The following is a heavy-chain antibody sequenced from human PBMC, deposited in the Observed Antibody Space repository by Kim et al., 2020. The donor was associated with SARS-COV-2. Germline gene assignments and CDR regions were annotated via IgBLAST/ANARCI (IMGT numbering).Heavy chain of an antibody. V-gene: IGHV4-4*01. Sequence: GKTRYDPALKSRVTLSIDKSNNQFCLRLTSVTAADTAVYFCVKVDEEFDNWGQGTLVTVSS. J-gene: IGHJ4*02. CDR2: GKT. CDR3: VKVDEEFDN.